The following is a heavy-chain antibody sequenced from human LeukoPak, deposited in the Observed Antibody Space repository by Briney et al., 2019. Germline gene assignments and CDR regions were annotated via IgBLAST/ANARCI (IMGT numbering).Heavy chain of an antibody. V-gene: IGHV3-23*01. Sequence: GGSLRVSCAAPGFTFSMFVMFWVREGLGEGLGWGSSISGSGDSTHYTDSVKGRFTITRDNSRNPVYLQMNSLRAEDTAVYYCARHLLDFRSGYVDYWGQGTLVRVSS. CDR3: ARHLLDFRSGYVDY. J-gene: IGHJ4*02. D-gene: IGHD3-3*01. CDR2: ISGSGDST. CDR1: GFTFSMFV.